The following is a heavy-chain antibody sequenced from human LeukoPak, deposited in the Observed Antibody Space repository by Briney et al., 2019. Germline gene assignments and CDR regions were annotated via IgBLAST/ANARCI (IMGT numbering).Heavy chain of an antibody. Sequence: GSLRLSCGASGFTFSICPLSWVRQAPGKGLEWVSTLSGSGITTYYADSVKGRFTISRDNSKNTLYLQMNSLRAEDTAVYYCAKGIYSSGWSYFDYWGHGTLVTVSS. V-gene: IGHV3-23*01. D-gene: IGHD6-19*01. CDR3: AKGIYSSGWSYFDY. CDR1: GFTFSICP. J-gene: IGHJ4*01. CDR2: LSGSGITT.